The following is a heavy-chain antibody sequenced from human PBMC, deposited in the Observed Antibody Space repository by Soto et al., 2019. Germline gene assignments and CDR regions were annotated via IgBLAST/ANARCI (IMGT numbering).Heavy chain of an antibody. J-gene: IGHJ6*02. CDR2: IGGANHDT. CDR3: ARGGADHYQYGMDV. CDR1: GFTFSMYA. V-gene: IGHV3-23*01. D-gene: IGHD3-10*01. Sequence: GGSLRLSCAASGFTFSMYAMSWVRQAPGKGLEWVSGIGGANHDTHYADSVKGRFTISRDNSKNTLFLQMNSLRAEDTAVYYCARGGADHYQYGMDVWGQGTTVTVSS.